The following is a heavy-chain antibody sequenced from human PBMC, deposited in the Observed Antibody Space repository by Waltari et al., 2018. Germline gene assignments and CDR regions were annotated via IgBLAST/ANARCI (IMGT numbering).Heavy chain of an antibody. J-gene: IGHJ5*02. CDR1: GDSISSYNW. Sequence: SGTLSLTCAISGDSISSYNWWGWVRQPPGKGLEWIAEIFHTEATDYNPSLKSRVTISVDTSKNQFSLKLSSVTAADTAVYYCARHEGVLMVPGSYNWFDPWGQGTLVTVSS. CDR2: IFHTEAT. CDR3: ARHEGVLMVPGSYNWFDP. V-gene: IGHV4-4*02. D-gene: IGHD2-8*01.